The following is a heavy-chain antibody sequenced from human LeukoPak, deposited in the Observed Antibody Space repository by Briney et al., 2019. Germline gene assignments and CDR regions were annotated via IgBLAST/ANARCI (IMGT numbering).Heavy chain of an antibody. Sequence: PSETLSLTCAVSGGPFSGYFWSWIRQSSGKGLEWSGEIHNSGTTNYNPSLNSRVTISEDTSKNQLYLNLSSVTAADTAVYYCARRYYYNLGSFPFDFWGQGTLVTVSS. CDR2: IHNSGTT. V-gene: IGHV4-34*01. J-gene: IGHJ4*02. CDR1: GGPFSGYF. CDR3: ARRYYYNLGSFPFDF. D-gene: IGHD3-10*01.